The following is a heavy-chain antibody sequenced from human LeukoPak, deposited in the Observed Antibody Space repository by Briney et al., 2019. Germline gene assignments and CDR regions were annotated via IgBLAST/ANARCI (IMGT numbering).Heavy chain of an antibody. D-gene: IGHD1-20*01. Sequence: SETLSLTCTVSGGSISSYYWSWIRQPPGKGLEWIGDINQSGSTNYNPSLKSRVTISLDTSKSQVSLKLTSVTAADAAVYYYARDSYNWNVDAFDPWGQGTLVTVSS. V-gene: IGHV4-59*12. CDR3: ARDSYNWNVDAFDP. J-gene: IGHJ5*02. CDR2: INQSGST. CDR1: GGSISSYY.